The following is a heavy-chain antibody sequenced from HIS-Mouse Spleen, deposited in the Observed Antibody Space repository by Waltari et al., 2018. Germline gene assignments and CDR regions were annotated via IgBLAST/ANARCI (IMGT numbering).Heavy chain of an antibody. D-gene: IGHD6-13*01. V-gene: IGHV4-39*07. CDR2: SYYSGST. CDR3: AREIPYSSSWYDWYFDL. Sequence: QLQLQESGPGLVKPSETLSLTCTVSGGSISSSSYYWGWIRQPPGKGLEWIGSSYYSGSTYYNPSLKIRVTISVDTSKNQFSRKLSSVTAADTAVYYCAREIPYSSSWYDWYFDLWGRGTLVTVSS. J-gene: IGHJ2*01. CDR1: GGSISSSSYY.